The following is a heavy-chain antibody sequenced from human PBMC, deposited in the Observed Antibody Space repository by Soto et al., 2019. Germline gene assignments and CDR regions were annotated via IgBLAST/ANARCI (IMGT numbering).Heavy chain of an antibody. J-gene: IGHJ4*02. CDR1: GFTFSDNY. D-gene: IGHD5-12*01. V-gene: IGHV3-11*01. CDR2: ISDSGTRT. CDR3: ARDPPSTKTLVPNRDF. Sequence: QVQLVESGGGLVKPGGSLRLSCAASGFTFSDNYMSWIRQAPGKGLEWISYISDSGTRTYYSDSVKGRFTISRDNANNSLYLQMNGLRGEDTAVYYCARDPPSTKTLVPNRDFWGQGVMVTVSS.